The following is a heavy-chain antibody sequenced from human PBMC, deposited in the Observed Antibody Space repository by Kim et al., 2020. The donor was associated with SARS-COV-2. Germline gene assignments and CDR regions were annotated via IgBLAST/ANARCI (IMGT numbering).Heavy chain of an antibody. V-gene: IGHV1-3*01. Sequence: ASVKVSCKASGYTFTSYAMHWVRQAPGQRLEWMGWINADNGNTKYAQKFQGRVTITRDTSASTAYMELSSLRSEDTAVYYCARDFLSVSHSHAVVGTQRGGQPSGQGTLV. CDR3: ARDFLSVSHSHAVVGTQRGGQP. J-gene: IGHJ1*01. D-gene: IGHD6-19*01. CDR2: INADNGNT. CDR1: GYTFTSYA.